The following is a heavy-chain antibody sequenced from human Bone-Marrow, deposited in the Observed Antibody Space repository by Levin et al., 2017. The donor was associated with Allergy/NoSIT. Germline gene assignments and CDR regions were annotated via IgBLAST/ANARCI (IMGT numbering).Heavy chain of an antibody. V-gene: IGHV3-23*01. CDR3: AKDRVGHTRMYTF. CDR1: GFTFSSYA. J-gene: IGHJ4*02. CDR2: ISGSGSTT. D-gene: IGHD1-26*01. Sequence: GGSLRLSCAASGFTFSSYAMSWVRQAPAKGLEWVSAISGSGSTTSYADSVKGRFTISRDNSKNTLYLQMNRLRAEDTAVYFCAKDRVGHTRMYTFWGQGTLVTVSS.